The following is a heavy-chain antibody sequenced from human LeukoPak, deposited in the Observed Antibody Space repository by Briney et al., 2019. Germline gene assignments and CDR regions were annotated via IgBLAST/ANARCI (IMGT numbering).Heavy chain of an antibody. J-gene: IGHJ6*03. CDR3: ARQSYGSGSYFYYYYYMDV. Sequence: SETLSLTCTVSGGSISSSSYYWGWIRQPPGKGLEWIGEINHSGSTNYNPSLKSRVTISVDTSKNQFSLKLSSVTAADTAVYYCARQSYGSGSYFYYYYYMDVWGKGTTVTISS. CDR2: INHSGST. V-gene: IGHV4-39*01. CDR1: GGSISSSSYY. D-gene: IGHD3-10*01.